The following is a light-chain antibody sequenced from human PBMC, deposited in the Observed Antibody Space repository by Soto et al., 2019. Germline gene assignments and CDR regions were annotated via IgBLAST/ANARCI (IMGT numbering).Light chain of an antibody. CDR1: SSNIGSNY. CDR3: AAWDDSLSGSYV. J-gene: IGLJ1*01. Sequence: QSVLTQPPSASGTPGQRVTISCSGSSSNIGSNYVYWYQQLPGTAPKLLIYRNNQRPSGVPDRFSGSKSGTSASRAISGLRSEDEEDYYCAAWDDSLSGSYVFGTGTKVTVL. CDR2: RNN. V-gene: IGLV1-47*01.